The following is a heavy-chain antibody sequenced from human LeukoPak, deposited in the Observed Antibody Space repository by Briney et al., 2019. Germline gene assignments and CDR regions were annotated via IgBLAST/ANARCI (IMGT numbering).Heavy chain of an antibody. CDR2: IGTAGDT. CDR3: ARDRSGTTSSASRNFDY. D-gene: IGHD1-1*01. CDR1: GFTFSSYD. J-gene: IGHJ4*02. Sequence: GGSLRLSCAASGFTFSSYDMHWVRQATGKGLEWVSAIGTAGDTYYPGSVKGRFTISRENAKNSLYLQMNSLRAGDTAVYYCARDRSGTTSSASRNFDYWGQGTLVTVSS. V-gene: IGHV3-13*01.